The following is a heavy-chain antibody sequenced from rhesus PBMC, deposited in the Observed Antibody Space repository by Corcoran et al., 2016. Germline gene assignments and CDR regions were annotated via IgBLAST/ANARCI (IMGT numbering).Heavy chain of an antibody. D-gene: IGHD6-25*01. CDR3: ARADGAAGTCLDY. V-gene: IGHV3S18*01. J-gene: IGHJ4*01. CDR2: ISYTGGST. CDR1: GFSCSAYY. Sequence: EVQLVESGGGLAKPGGSLSLSCAASGFSCSAYYLYWVRPAPGKGLEWVSGISYTGGSTYYADSVKGRFTISRENAKNTLYLQMDSLRAEDTAVYYCARADGAAGTCLDYWGQGVLVTVSS.